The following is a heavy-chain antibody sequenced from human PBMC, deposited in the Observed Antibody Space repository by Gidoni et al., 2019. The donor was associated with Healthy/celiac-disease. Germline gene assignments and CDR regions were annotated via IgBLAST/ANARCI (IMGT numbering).Heavy chain of an antibody. CDR2: ISSSSSYI. CDR1: GFTFSSYS. V-gene: IGHV3-21*01. Sequence: EVQLVESGGGMVTPGGSLTLTCAASGFTFSSYSMNWVRQAPGKGLEWVSSISSSSSYIYYADSVKGRFTISRDNAKNSLYLQMNSLRAEDTAVYYCQASNWFDPWSQGTLVTVSS. J-gene: IGHJ5*02. CDR3: QASNWFDP.